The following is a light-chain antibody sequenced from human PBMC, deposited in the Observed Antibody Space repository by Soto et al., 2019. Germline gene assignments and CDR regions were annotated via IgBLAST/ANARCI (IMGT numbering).Light chain of an antibody. V-gene: IGLV1-51*01. J-gene: IGLJ2*01. CDR2: DNN. CDR3: QSYDSSLSGVV. Sequence: QSVLTQPPSVSAAPGQKVTISCSGSSSNIGNNYVSWYQQLPGTAPKLLIYDNNKRPSGIPDRFSGSKSGTSATLGITGLQTGDEADYYCQSYDSSLSGVVFGGGTKLTVL. CDR1: SSNIGNNY.